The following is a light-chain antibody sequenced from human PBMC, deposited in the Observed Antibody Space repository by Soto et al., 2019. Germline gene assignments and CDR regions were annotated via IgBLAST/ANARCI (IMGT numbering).Light chain of an antibody. CDR1: QGTSNY. CDR2: AAS. Sequence: DIQMTQSPSSLSASVGDRVTITCRASQGTSNYLAWHQQKPGKVPKVLIYAASTLQSGVPSRFSGSGSGTDFTLTISSLQPEDVATYYCQKYNSAPLTFGGGTKVEIK. V-gene: IGKV1-27*01. J-gene: IGKJ4*01. CDR3: QKYNSAPLT.